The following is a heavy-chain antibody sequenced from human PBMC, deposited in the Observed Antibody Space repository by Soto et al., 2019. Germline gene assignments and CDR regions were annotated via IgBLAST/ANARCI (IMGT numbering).Heavy chain of an antibody. CDR2: ISYDGNNK. J-gene: IGHJ3*01. D-gene: IGHD5-18*01. CDR1: GFIFSDFC. V-gene: IGHV3-30*18. Sequence: GGSLRLSCEASGFIFSDFCIHWVRQAPCKGLEWVAVISYDGNNKYYAQSVKGRFTISRDNSKNTLFLNMDSLRPEDTAVYHCVKGDLDTAVVHSHDAFDFSGPGTILTLSS. CDR3: VKGDLDTAVVHSHDAFDF.